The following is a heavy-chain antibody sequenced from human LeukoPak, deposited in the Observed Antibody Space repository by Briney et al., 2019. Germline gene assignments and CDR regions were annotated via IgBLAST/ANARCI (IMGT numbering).Heavy chain of an antibody. CDR1: GFTFSSYE. D-gene: IGHD3-22*01. CDR3: ARYHVNYDST. CDR2: ISRSGSTK. V-gene: IGHV3-48*03. Sequence: GGSLRLSCAASGFTFSSYEMNWVRQAPGKGLEWVAYISRSGSTKYYAGSVKGRFTISRDNAKNSLYLQMNSLRVEDTAVYYCARYHVNYDSTWGQGTIVTVSS. J-gene: IGHJ3*01.